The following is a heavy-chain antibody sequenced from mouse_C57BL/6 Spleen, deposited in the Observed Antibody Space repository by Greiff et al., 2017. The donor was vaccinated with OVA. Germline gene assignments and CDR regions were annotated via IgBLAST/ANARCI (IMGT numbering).Heavy chain of an antibody. D-gene: IGHD1-1*01. Sequence: DVMLVESGGGLVQPKGSLKLSCAASGFTFNTYAIHWVRQAPGKGLEWVARIRSKSSNYATYYADSVKDRFTISRDDSQSMLYLQMNNLKTEDTAMYYCVRENGSSPWFAYWGQGTLVTVSA. V-gene: IGHV10-3*01. CDR2: IRSKSSNYAT. CDR3: VRENGSSPWFAY. CDR1: GFTFNTYA. J-gene: IGHJ3*01.